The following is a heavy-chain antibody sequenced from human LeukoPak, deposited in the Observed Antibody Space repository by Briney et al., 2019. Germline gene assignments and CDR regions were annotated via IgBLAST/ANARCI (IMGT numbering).Heavy chain of an antibody. CDR1: GFTFGHYA. V-gene: IGHV3-23*01. D-gene: IGHD3-10*01. CDR3: GKDTQGVRGNFLFEY. CDR2: ISGDHAT. Sequence: GGSLRLSCAPSGFTFGHYAMSWVRQAPGKVLEWVAAISGDHATYDSNSLRGRFTISRDNSKNMLYLQMNGLRAEDSAVYYCGKDTQGVRGNFLFEYCGQGALVTVSS. J-gene: IGHJ4*02.